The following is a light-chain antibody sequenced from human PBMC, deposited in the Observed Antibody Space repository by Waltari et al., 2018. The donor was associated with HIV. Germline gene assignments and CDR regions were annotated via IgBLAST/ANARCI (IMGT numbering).Light chain of an antibody. CDR3: AAWDDSLSGVV. Sequence: QSVLTQPPSASGTPGQRVTISCSGSSSNIGSNYVYWYQQLPGTAPKLLIYRNNQRPSGGPYRFSGSKSGTSASLAISGLRSEDEADYYCAAWDDSLSGVVFGGGTKLTVL. V-gene: IGLV1-47*01. CDR1: SSNIGSNY. J-gene: IGLJ2*01. CDR2: RNN.